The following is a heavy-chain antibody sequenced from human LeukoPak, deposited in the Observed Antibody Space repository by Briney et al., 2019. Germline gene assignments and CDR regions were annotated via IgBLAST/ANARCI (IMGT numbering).Heavy chain of an antibody. V-gene: IGHV3-30*02. CDR1: GFTFSNYG. CDR2: IRFDGSNK. J-gene: IGHJ4*02. Sequence: QPGGSLRLSCTASGFTFSNYGMHWVRQAPGKGLEWVAFIRFDGSNKYYADSVKGRFTISRDDSKNTLYLQMNSLKTEDTAVYYCTTDGVGVEGATYDNWGQGTLVSVSS. CDR3: TTDGVGVEGATYDN. D-gene: IGHD1-26*01.